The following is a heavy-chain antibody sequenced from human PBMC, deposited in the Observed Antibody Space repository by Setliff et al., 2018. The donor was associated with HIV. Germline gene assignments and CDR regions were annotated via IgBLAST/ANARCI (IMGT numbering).Heavy chain of an antibody. Sequence: PSETLSLTCTVSGDSITNDDYYWGWIRQPPGKGLEWIAIIHYNGRTYYDPSLKSRVTIFVDTSKTQFYLKLSSVTASDTAVYYCARYTSKVDWFDPWGQGTLVTVSS. CDR3: ARYTSKVDWFDP. J-gene: IGHJ5*02. V-gene: IGHV4-39*01. CDR2: IHYNGRT. D-gene: IGHD2-2*02. CDR1: GDSITNDDYY.